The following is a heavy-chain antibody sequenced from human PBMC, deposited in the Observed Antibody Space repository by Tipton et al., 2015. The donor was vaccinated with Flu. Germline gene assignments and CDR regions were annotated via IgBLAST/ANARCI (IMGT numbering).Heavy chain of an antibody. V-gene: IGHV3-33*01. D-gene: IGHD6-19*01. CDR2: IWYDGSNK. CDR3: ARGVYSSGWYPFFDY. CDR1: GFTFSSYG. Sequence: SLRLSRAASGFTFSSYGMHWVRQAPGKGLEWVAVIWYDGSNKYYADSVKGRFTISRDNSKNTLYLQMNSLRAEDTAVYYCARGVYSSGWYPFFDYWGQGTLVTVSS. J-gene: IGHJ4*02.